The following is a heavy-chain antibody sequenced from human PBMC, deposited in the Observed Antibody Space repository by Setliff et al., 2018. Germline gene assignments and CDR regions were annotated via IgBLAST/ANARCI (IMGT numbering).Heavy chain of an antibody. D-gene: IGHD3-22*01. CDR1: GYTFTDFG. CDR2: ISPYTGNT. CDR3: ARINFYVSSGYYYAPDY. V-gene: IGHV1-18*01. J-gene: IGHJ4*02. Sequence: ASVKVSCKASGYTFTDFGINWVRQAPGQGLEWMGWISPYTGNTYSAQRFQGRVTMTTDTSTSTAYMELKSLRSDDTAVYYCARINFYVSSGYYYAPDYWGQGTLVTVSS.